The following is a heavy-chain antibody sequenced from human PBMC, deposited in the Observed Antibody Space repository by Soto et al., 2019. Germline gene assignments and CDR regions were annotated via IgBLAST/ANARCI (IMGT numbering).Heavy chain of an antibody. CDR3: ARAVGYSYAENWFDP. V-gene: IGHV1-18*01. J-gene: IGHJ5*02. D-gene: IGHD5-18*01. CDR1: GYTFTTHS. Sequence: ASVKVSCKASGYTFTTHSITWVRQAPGQGLEWMGWISTYSVNTYYAQNLQGRVTMTTDTSTSTAYMELRSLRSDDTAVYYCARAVGYSYAENWFDPRGQGTLVTVSS. CDR2: ISTYSVNT.